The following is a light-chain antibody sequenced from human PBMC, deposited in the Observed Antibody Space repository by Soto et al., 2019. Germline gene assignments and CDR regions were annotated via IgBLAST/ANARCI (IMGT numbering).Light chain of an antibody. V-gene: IGKV3-11*01. J-gene: IGKJ5*01. CDR1: QSVSSY. Sequence: EIVLTQSPATLSLSPGRRATLSCRASQSVSSYLAWYQQKPGQTPRLLIYDASNRATGIPARFSGSGSGTDFTLTIRSLEPEDFAVYYCQQRSNWPPTFGQGTRLEIK. CDR2: DAS. CDR3: QQRSNWPPT.